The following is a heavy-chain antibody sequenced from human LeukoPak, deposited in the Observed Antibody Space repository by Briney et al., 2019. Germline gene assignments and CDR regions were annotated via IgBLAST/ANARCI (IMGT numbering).Heavy chain of an antibody. Sequence: GGSLRLSCAASGFTFSSYGMHWVRQAPGKGLEWVAVISYDGSNKYYADSVKGRFTISRDNSKNTLYLQMNSLRAEDTAVYYCAKEDVLLWFGELLGGWFDPWGQGTLVTVSS. V-gene: IGHV3-30*18. D-gene: IGHD3-10*01. CDR3: AKEDVLLWFGELLGGWFDP. CDR1: GFTFSSYG. J-gene: IGHJ5*02. CDR2: ISYDGSNK.